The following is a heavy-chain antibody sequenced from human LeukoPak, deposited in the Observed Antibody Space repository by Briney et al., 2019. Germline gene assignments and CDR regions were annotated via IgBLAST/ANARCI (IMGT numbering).Heavy chain of an antibody. CDR3: ARRVVGVPYYFDY. CDR2: IYHSGST. D-gene: IGHD1-26*01. J-gene: IGHJ4*02. V-gene: IGHV4-38-2*01. Sequence: SETLSLTCAVSGYSISSGYYWGWIRQPPGKGLEWIGSIYHSGSTYYNPSLKSRVTISVDTSKNQFSLKLSSETAADTAVYYCARRVVGVPYYFDYWGQGTLVTVSS. CDR1: GYSISSGYY.